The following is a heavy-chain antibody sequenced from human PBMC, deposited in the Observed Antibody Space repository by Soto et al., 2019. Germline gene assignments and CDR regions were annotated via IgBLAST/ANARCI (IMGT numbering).Heavy chain of an antibody. CDR2: ISYDGSSV. D-gene: IGHD1-1*01. Sequence: GGSLRLSCVVSGLTFSDYGFHWVRQAPGKGLDWVAAISYDGSSVYYADSVRGRFTISRDNSRNALDLQMNTLRHEDTAVYYCAKERGRNRNFAMDVWGQGTSVTV. CDR3: AKERGRNRNFAMDV. V-gene: IGHV3-30*18. J-gene: IGHJ6*02. CDR1: GLTFSDYG.